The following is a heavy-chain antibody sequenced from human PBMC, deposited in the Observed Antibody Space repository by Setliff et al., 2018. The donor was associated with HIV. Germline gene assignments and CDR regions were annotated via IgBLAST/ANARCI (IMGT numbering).Heavy chain of an antibody. CDR2: IYHAGNT. D-gene: IGHD3-16*01. V-gene: IGHV4-38-2*02. Sequence: SLTCTVTGYSISSGYYWAWIRQPPGKGLEWIGHIYHAGNTYYNPSLKSRVTISVDTSKNQISLRLNSLTAADTALYYCARGTSLNVVPDAFDIWGQGTMVTVSS. J-gene: IGHJ3*02. CDR3: ARGTSLNVVPDAFDI. CDR1: GYSISSGYY.